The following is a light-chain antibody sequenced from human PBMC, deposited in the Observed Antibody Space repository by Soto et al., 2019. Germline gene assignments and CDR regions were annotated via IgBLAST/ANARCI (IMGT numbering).Light chain of an antibody. Sequence: QSALTQPASVSGSPGQSITISCTGTSSDVGGYNYVSWYQQHPGKAPKLMIYNVSNRPSGVSNRFSSSKSGNTASLTISGLHAEDEADYYCSSYTSSSTYVVFGGGTKLTVL. J-gene: IGLJ2*01. V-gene: IGLV2-14*01. CDR2: NVS. CDR3: SSYTSSSTYVV. CDR1: SSDVGGYNY.